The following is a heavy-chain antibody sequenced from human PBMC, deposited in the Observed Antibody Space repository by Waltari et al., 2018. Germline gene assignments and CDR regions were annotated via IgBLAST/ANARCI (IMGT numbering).Heavy chain of an antibody. CDR2: INTDGSST. J-gene: IGHJ6*02. D-gene: IGHD6-13*01. Sequence: EVQLVESGGGLVQPGGSLRLSCAASGFTFSSYWMHWVRQAPGKGLVWVSRINTDGSSTSYADSVKGRFTISRDNAKNTLYLQMNSLRAEDTAVYYCARLEIAAAASYGMDVWGQGTTVTVSS. CDR1: GFTFSSYW. CDR3: ARLEIAAAASYGMDV. V-gene: IGHV3-74*01.